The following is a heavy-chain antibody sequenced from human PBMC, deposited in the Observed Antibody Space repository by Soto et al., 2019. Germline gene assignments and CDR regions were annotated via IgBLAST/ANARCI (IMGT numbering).Heavy chain of an antibody. CDR3: ARDWGG. J-gene: IGHJ4*01. D-gene: IGHD3-16*01. Sequence: EVQLLESGGGLVQPGGSLRLSCAASGFTFNTYDMSWVRRAPGTGLEWVSSIATTGETTFYADSVRGRFTPSLDNPTNTLFLQINPLIAHDTAIYYSARDWGGRGYGTVVTVPS. CDR1: GFTFNTYD. CDR2: IATTGETT. V-gene: IGHV3-23*01.